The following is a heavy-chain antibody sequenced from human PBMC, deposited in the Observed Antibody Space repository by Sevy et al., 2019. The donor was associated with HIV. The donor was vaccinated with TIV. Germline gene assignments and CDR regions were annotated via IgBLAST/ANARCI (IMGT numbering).Heavy chain of an antibody. CDR3: AREDRIAVAARAFDI. J-gene: IGHJ3*02. V-gene: IGHV1-2*02. D-gene: IGHD6-19*01. CDR2: INPNSGGT. Sequence: ASVKVSCKASGYTFTSYYMHWVRQAPGQGLEWMGWINPNSGGTNYAQTFQGRVTMTRDTSISTAYMELSRLRSDDTAVYYCAREDRIAVAARAFDIWGQGTMVTVSS. CDR1: GYTFTSYY.